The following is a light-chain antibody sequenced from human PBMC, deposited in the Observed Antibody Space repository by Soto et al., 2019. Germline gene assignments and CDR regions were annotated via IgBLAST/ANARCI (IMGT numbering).Light chain of an antibody. CDR1: HSISSW. V-gene: IGKV1-5*03. Sequence: DIQMTQSPSTLSASVGDRVTITCRASHSISSWLAWYQQKPGKAPKLLIYKASSLESGVPSRFSGSGSGTEFTLNISSLQPHDFATYYCQQYNSYPWTFGQGTKVEIK. CDR2: KAS. CDR3: QQYNSYPWT. J-gene: IGKJ1*01.